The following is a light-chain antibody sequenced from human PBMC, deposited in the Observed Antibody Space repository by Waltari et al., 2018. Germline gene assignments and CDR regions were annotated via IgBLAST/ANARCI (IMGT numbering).Light chain of an antibody. CDR3: SSYAGSNFVV. J-gene: IGLJ2*01. V-gene: IGLV2-8*01. Sequence: QSALAPPPSASGSPGQSVPLSCTGTSSAVGGYNYVSWYQQPPGKAPKPLVYEVSKRPSGVPDRFSGSKSGNTASLTVSGLQAEDEAAYYCSSYAGSNFVVFGGGTKVTVL. CDR2: EVS. CDR1: SSAVGGYNY.